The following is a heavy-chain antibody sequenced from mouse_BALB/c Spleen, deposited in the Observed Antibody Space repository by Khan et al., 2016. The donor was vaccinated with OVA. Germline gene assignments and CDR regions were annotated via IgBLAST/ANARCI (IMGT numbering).Heavy chain of an antibody. Sequence: VQLQESGVELVRPGTSVKVSCKASGYAFTDYLIEWLKQRPGQGLEWIGVINPGSGGTHYNEEFMDRATLTTDKSSSTAYMQLSSLTSDDSAVYFCSRSGYGFGAYWGPGTLVTVSA. CDR2: INPGSGGT. D-gene: IGHD3-2*02. CDR1: GYAFTDYL. V-gene: IGHV1-54*01. CDR3: SRSGYGFGAY. J-gene: IGHJ3*01.